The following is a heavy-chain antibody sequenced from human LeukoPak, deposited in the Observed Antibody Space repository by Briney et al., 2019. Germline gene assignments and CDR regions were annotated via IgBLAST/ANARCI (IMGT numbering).Heavy chain of an antibody. J-gene: IGHJ4*02. CDR3: AKDRGDYYDSSGNFDY. CDR2: ISGSGGST. CDR1: GFTFSSYA. D-gene: IGHD3-22*01. V-gene: IGHV3-23*01. Sequence: PGGSLRLSCAASGFTFSSYAMSWVRQAPGKGLEWVSAISGSGGSTYYADSVKGRFTICRDNSKNTLYLQMNSLRAEDTGVYYCAKDRGDYYDSSGNFDYWGQGTLVTVSS.